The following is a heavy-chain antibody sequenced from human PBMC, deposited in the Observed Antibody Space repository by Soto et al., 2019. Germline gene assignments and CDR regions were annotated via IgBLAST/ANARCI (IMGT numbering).Heavy chain of an antibody. Sequence: ALRLFCAVXGFTFDDYAMHWVRQAPGKGLEWVAGIIWNSAYIVYADSVKGRFTISRDNAKNSLHLQMDSLRAEDTALYYCVKDSTVSGVRQGLDFWGRGTLVTVSS. J-gene: IGHJ4*02. D-gene: IGHD6-19*01. CDR3: VKDSTVSGVRQGLDF. CDR2: IIWNSAYI. CDR1: GFTFDDYA. V-gene: IGHV3-9*01.